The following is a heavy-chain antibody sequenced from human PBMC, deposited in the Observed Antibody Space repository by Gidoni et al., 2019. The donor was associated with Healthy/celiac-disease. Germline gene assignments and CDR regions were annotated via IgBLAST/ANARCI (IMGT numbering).Heavy chain of an antibody. V-gene: IGHV1-69*02. Sequence: QVQLVQSGAEVKKPGSSVQFSCKASGGTFRSYTISWVRQAPGQGLEWMGRIIPILGIANYAQKFQGRVTITADKSTSTAYMELSSLRSEDTAVYYCATKGDCSSTSCYSLYYYYYGMDVWGQGTTVTVSS. D-gene: IGHD2-2*01. CDR3: ATKGDCSSTSCYSLYYYYYGMDV. J-gene: IGHJ6*02. CDR1: GGTFRSYT. CDR2: IIPILGIA.